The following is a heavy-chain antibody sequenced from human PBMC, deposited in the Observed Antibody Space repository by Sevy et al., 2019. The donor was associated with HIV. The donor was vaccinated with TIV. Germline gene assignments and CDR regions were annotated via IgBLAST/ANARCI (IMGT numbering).Heavy chain of an antibody. Sequence: GGSLRLSCAASGFTFSSYGMHWVRQAPGKGLEWVAVISYDGSNKYYADSVKGRFTISRENSKNTLYLQMNSLRAEDMAVYYCAKDGMISRSGWYDDYYYGMDVWGQGTTVTVSS. V-gene: IGHV3-30*18. CDR1: GFTFSSYG. J-gene: IGHJ6*02. D-gene: IGHD6-19*01. CDR2: ISYDGSNK. CDR3: AKDGMISRSGWYDDYYYGMDV.